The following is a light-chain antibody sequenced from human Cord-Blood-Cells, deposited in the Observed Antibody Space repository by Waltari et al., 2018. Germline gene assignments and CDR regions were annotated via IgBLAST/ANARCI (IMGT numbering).Light chain of an antibody. CDR3: RQHSNWPLT. CDR1: QRVSSY. CDR2: DAS. V-gene: IGKV3-11*01. J-gene: IGKJ4*01. Sequence: EIVLTQSPATLSLSPGERATLSCRASQRVSSYLAWYQQKPGQAPRLLIYDASNRATGIPARFSGSGSGTDFTLTISSLEPEDFAVYYCRQHSNWPLTFGGGTKVEIK.